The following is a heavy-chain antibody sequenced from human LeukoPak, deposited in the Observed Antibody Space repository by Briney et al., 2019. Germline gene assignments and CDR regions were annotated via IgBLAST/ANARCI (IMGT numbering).Heavy chain of an antibody. D-gene: IGHD3-10*01. Sequence: PSETLSLTCAVSGGSISSGGYSWSWIRQPPGKGLEWIGSIYYSGSTYYNPSLKSRVTISVDTSKNQFSLKLSSVTAADTAVYYCARSYGSGADNMDVWGKGTTVTVSS. CDR1: GGSISSGGYS. V-gene: IGHV4-30-2*03. CDR3: ARSYGSGADNMDV. J-gene: IGHJ6*03. CDR2: IYYSGST.